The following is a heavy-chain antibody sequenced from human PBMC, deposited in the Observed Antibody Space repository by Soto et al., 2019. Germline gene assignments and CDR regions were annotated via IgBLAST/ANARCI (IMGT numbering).Heavy chain of an antibody. V-gene: IGHV3-23*01. CDR2: ISGSGSST. CDR3: AKVKIASTVADFFDY. Sequence: EVHLLESGGGLVQPGGSLRLSCEASGFTFNNYAMTWVRQTPGKGLQWVSTISGSGSSTFYADSVRGRFTISRDNSKNTLYLQMNSLRAEDTALYYCAKVKIASTVADFFDYWGQGTLVTVSS. CDR1: GFTFNNYA. J-gene: IGHJ4*02. D-gene: IGHD6-19*01.